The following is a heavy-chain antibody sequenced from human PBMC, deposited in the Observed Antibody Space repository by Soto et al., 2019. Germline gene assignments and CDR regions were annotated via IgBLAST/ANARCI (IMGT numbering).Heavy chain of an antibody. D-gene: IGHD2-2*01. V-gene: IGHV1-69*06. CDR3: AKGPCSSTSCYRAGMDV. Sequence: QVQLVQSGAEVKKPGSSVKVSCKASGGTFSSYAISWVRQAPGQGLEWMGGIIPIFGTANYAQKFQGRVTITADKSTSTAYMELSSLRSEDTAVYYCAKGPCSSTSCYRAGMDVRGQGTTVTVSS. J-gene: IGHJ6*02. CDR2: IIPIFGTA. CDR1: GGTFSSYA.